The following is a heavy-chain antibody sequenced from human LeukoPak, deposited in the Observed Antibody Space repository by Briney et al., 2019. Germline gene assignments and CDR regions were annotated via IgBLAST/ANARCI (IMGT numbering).Heavy chain of an antibody. Sequence: PSETLSLTCTVSGVSISSSNSYWGWIRQPPGKGLEWIGSIYYSGNTYYNPSLKSRVTISVDTPKNQFSLKLSSVTAADTAVYYCARVPQGLTRIKGPFSRYFDYWGQGTLVTVSS. V-gene: IGHV4-39*07. J-gene: IGHJ4*02. CDR1: GVSISSSNSY. CDR2: IYYSGNT. CDR3: ARVPQGLTRIKGPFSRYFDY. D-gene: IGHD4/OR15-4a*01.